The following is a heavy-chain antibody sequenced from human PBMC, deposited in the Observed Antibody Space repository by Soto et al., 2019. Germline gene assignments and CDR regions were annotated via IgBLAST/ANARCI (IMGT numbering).Heavy chain of an antibody. J-gene: IGHJ4*02. CDR1: GFTFSSYA. Sequence: GGSLRLSCAASGFTFSSYAMSWVRQAPGKGLEWVSAISGSGGSTYHADSVKGRFTISRDNSKNTLYLQMNSLRAEDTAVYYCAKDLVRFLEWLSALDYWGQGTLVTVSS. V-gene: IGHV3-23*01. CDR3: AKDLVRFLEWLSALDY. CDR2: ISGSGGST. D-gene: IGHD3-3*01.